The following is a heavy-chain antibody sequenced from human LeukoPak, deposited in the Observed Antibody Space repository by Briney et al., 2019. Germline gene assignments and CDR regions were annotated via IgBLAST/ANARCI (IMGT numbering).Heavy chain of an antibody. CDR3: ARVDILTGATEDY. J-gene: IGHJ4*02. CDR1: GGTFSSYA. Sequence: ASVKVSCKASGGTFSSYAISWVRQAPGQGLEWMGGIIPIFGTANYAQKFQGRVTITTDESTSTAYMELRSLRSDDTAVYYCARVDILTGATEDYWGQGTLVTVSS. V-gene: IGHV1-69*05. CDR2: IIPIFGTA. D-gene: IGHD3-9*01.